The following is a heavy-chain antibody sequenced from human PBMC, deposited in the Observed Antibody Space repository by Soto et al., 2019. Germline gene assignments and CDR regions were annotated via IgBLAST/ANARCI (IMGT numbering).Heavy chain of an antibody. CDR2: MYAAGST. J-gene: IGHJ4*02. D-gene: IGHD1-1*01. CDR1: GFTISSNY. Sequence: EVQLVESGGGLVQPGGSLRLSCAVTGFTISSNYMNWVRQAPGKGLEWVSVMYAAGSTYYEDSVKGRFNISRDNSKNTVCLQMNSQRGEDTAVYYCARGSNSNNWKLFDYWGQGTLVTVSS. CDR3: ARGSNSNNWKLFDY. V-gene: IGHV3-66*01.